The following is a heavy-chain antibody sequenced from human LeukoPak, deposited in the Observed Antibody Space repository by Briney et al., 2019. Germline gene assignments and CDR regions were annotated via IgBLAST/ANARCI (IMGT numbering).Heavy chain of an antibody. CDR1: GYSFTSYW. V-gene: IGHV5-51*01. CDR3: ARQRAVAGILRPYYYYYYGMDV. D-gene: IGHD6-19*01. J-gene: IGHJ6*02. Sequence: GESLKISCKGSGYSFTSYWIGWVRQMPGKGLEWMGIIYPGDSDTRYSPSFQGQVTISADKSISTAYLQWSSLKASDTAMYYCARQRAVAGILRPYYYYYYGMDVWGQGTTVTVSS. CDR2: IYPGDSDT.